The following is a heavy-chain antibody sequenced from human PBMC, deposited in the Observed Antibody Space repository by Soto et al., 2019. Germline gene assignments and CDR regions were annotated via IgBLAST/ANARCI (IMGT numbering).Heavy chain of an antibody. Sequence: ASVKVSCKASGYSFTNNDVSWVRQATGQGLEWMGWISAYNGNTNYAQKLQGRVTMTTDTSTSTAYMELRSLRSDDTAVYYCARDHQWLAYYYYGMDVWGQGTTVTV. D-gene: IGHD6-19*01. J-gene: IGHJ6*02. V-gene: IGHV1-18*01. CDR2: ISAYNGNT. CDR1: GYSFTNND. CDR3: ARDHQWLAYYYYGMDV.